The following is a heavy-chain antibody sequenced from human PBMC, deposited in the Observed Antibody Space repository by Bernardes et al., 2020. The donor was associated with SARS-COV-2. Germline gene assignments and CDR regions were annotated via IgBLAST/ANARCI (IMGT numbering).Heavy chain of an antibody. CDR3: ARGSPNLDWFDP. J-gene: IGHJ5*02. CDR1: GFTVSSNY. CDR2: IYSGGST. V-gene: IGHV3-53*01. Sequence: SLRLSCAASGFTVSSNYMSWVRQAPGKGLEWVSVIYSGGSTYYADSVKGRFTISRDNSKNTLYLQMNSLRAEDTAVYYCARGSPNLDWFDPWGQGTLVTVSS.